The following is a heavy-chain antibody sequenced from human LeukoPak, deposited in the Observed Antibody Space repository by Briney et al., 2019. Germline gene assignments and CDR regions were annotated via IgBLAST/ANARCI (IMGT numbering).Heavy chain of an antibody. Sequence: ASVKVSCKASGYTFTSYAMNWVRQAPGQGLEWMGWINTNTGNPTYAQGFTGRFVFTLDTSVSTAYLQISSLKAEDTAVYYCARDKRTVTRRDEYFQHWGQGTLVTVSS. CDR1: GYTFTSYA. V-gene: IGHV7-4-1*02. D-gene: IGHD4-17*01. J-gene: IGHJ1*01. CDR3: ARDKRTVTRRDEYFQH. CDR2: INTNTGNP.